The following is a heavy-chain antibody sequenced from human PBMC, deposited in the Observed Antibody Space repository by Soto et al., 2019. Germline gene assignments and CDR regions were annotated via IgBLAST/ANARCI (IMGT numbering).Heavy chain of an antibody. CDR2: ISGSGDST. J-gene: IGHJ4*02. V-gene: IGHV3-23*01. D-gene: IGHD6-19*01. CDR3: AKERGSGWSFAY. CDR1: GFTFSTYA. Sequence: GGSLRLSCAASGFTFSTYAMNWVRQAPGKGLEWVSGISGSGDSTYYADSVKGRFTVSRDNSKNTLYLQMNSLRAEDTAVFSCAKERGSGWSFAYGGQGTLVTVSS.